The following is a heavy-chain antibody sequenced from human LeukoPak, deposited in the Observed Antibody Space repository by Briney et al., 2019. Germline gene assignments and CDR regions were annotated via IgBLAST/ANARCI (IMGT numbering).Heavy chain of an antibody. CDR3: LCPYDSSGCYPRNNWFDP. Sequence: PGGSLRLSCAASGFTFSGSAMHWVRQASGKGLEWVGRIRSKANSYATAYAASVKGRFTISRDDSKNTAYLQMNSLKTEDTAVYYCLCPYDSSGCYPRNNWFDPWGQGTLVTVSS. V-gene: IGHV3-73*01. CDR1: GFTFSGSA. D-gene: IGHD3-22*01. J-gene: IGHJ5*02. CDR2: IRSKANSYAT.